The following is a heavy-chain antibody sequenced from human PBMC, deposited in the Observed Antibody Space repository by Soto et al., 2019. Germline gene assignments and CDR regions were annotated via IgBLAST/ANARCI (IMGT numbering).Heavy chain of an antibody. V-gene: IGHV3-33*01. CDR3: ARGPYDSSGYSWFDP. D-gene: IGHD3-22*01. CDR2: IWYDGSNK. Sequence: GGSLRLSCAASGFTFSSYGMHWVRQAPGKGLEWVAVIWYDGSNKYYADSVKGRFTISRDNSKNTLYLQMNSLRAEDTAVYYCARGPYDSSGYSWFDPWGQGTLVTVSS. CDR1: GFTFSSYG. J-gene: IGHJ5*02.